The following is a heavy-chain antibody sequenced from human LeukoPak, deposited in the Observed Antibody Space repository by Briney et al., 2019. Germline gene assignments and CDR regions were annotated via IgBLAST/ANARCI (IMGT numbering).Heavy chain of an antibody. J-gene: IGHJ5*01. CDR3: ARDPKSAMAADWFDP. D-gene: IGHD5-18*01. CDR2: IYHSGST. CDR1: GYSISSGYY. Sequence: SETLSLTCTVSGYSISSGYYWGWIRQPPGKGLEWIRSIYHSGSTYYNPSLKSRVTISIDTSNNQFSLTLSSVTAADTAFYYCARDPKSAMAADWFDPWGQGTLVTVSS. V-gene: IGHV4-38-2*02.